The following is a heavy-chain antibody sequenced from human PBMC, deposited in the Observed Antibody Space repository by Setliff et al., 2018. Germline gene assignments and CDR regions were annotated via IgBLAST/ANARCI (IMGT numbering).Heavy chain of an antibody. V-gene: IGHV1-69*05. D-gene: IGHD5-18*01. CDR3: VREGVDTRSSTDYRYYMDV. CDR2: TIPMFGST. J-gene: IGHJ6*03. Sequence: ASVKVSCKASGDTFRSHGISWVRQAPGQGLEWMGGTIPMFGSTSYAQKFQGRVTIITDESTTTAYMELSSLGSEDTAVYYCVREGVDTRSSTDYRYYMDVWGKGTTVTVSS. CDR1: GDTFRSHG.